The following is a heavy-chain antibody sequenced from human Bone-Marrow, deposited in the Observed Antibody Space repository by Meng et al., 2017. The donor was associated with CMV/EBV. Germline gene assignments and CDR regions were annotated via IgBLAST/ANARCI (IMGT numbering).Heavy chain of an antibody. CDR3: ARESSSSAYYYYYGMDV. CDR1: GGSISSYY. CDR2: IYYSGGT. J-gene: IGHJ6*02. D-gene: IGHD6-6*01. V-gene: IGHV4-59*01. Sequence: SETLSLTCTVSGGSISSYYWSWIRQPPGKGLEWIGYIYYSGGTNYNPSLKSRVTISVDTSKNQFSLKLSSVTAADTAVYYCARESSSSAYYYYYGMDVWGQGTTVTVSS.